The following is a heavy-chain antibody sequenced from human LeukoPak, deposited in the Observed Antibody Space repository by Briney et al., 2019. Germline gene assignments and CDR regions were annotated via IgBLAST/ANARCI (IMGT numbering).Heavy chain of an antibody. CDR3: LGYCSGGSCYVGGY. CDR1: GFTFSDYY. J-gene: IGHJ4*02. V-gene: IGHV3-11*01. D-gene: IGHD2-15*01. Sequence: GGSLRLSCAASGFTFSDYYMSWIRQAPGKGLEWVSYISSSGSTIYYADSVKGRFTISRDNAKNSLYLQMNSLRAEDTAVYYCLGYCSGGSCYVGGYWGQGTLVTVSS. CDR2: ISSSGSTI.